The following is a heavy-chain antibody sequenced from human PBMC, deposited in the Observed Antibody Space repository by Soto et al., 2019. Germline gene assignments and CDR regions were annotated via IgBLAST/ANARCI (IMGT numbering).Heavy chain of an antibody. V-gene: IGHV1-69*01. Sequence: QVQLVQSGDEVKKPGSSVKISCKASVSTFSSYAISWVRQAPGQGLEWMGGIIPIFGTANYEQKFQGRVTITADESTSTAYMQLSRLRSEGTAVYYCARGTDILTGYSFGYWGQGTLGTVSS. CDR3: ARGTDILTGYSFGY. D-gene: IGHD3-9*01. J-gene: IGHJ4*02. CDR2: IIPIFGTA. CDR1: VSTFSSYA.